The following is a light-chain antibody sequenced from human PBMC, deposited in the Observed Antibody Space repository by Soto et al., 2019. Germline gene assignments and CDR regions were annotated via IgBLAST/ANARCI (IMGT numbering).Light chain of an antibody. Sequence: ETVLTQPLGTRSLSPGERAPLSCRASQSVSSSYLAWYQQKPGQAPRLLIYGASSRATGTPDRFSGSGSGTDFTLTISRLEPEDFAVYYCQQYGSSPWTFGQGTKVDIK. CDR3: QQYGSSPWT. CDR1: QSVSSSY. J-gene: IGKJ1*01. CDR2: GAS. V-gene: IGKV3-20*01.